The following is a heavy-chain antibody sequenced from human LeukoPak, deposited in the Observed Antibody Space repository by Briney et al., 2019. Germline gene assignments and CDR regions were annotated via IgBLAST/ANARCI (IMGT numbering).Heavy chain of an antibody. CDR3: AKSTLLGYYFDY. CDR2: ISGSGGST. CDR1: GFTFNNYA. V-gene: IGHV3-23*01. D-gene: IGHD3-16*01. J-gene: IGHJ4*02. Sequence: GGSLRLSCAASGFTFNNYAMSWVRQAPGKGLEWVSAISGSGGSTYYADSVKGRFTISRDNSKNTLYLQMNSLRAEDTAVYYCAKSTLLGYYFDYWGQGTLVTVSS.